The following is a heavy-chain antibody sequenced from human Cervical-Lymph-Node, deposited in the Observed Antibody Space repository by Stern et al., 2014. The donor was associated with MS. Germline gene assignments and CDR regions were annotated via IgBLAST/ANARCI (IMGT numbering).Heavy chain of an antibody. V-gene: IGHV3-30-3*01. CDR2: VSNEGSKQ. D-gene: IGHD2-15*01. CDR1: GFIFSNYA. J-gene: IGHJ4*02. Sequence: AQLVESGGGVVQPGRSLRLSCAASGFIFSNYAMHWVRQAPGKGLDWGAFVSNEGSKQFYADSVKGRFTISRDNANNTLYLQMNSLRPEDTAVYYCGRDTCRGGGCYFRYWGQGSLITVSS. CDR3: GRDTCRGGGCYFRY.